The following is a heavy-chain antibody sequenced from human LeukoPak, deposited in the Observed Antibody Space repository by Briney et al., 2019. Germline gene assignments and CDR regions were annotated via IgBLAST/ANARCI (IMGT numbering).Heavy chain of an antibody. D-gene: IGHD1-26*01. V-gene: IGHV1-18*01. J-gene: IGHJ6*03. CDR2: ISAYNGNT. CDR1: GYTFTNYY. CDR3: ARDTDSGSYSYYYYYMDV. Sequence: ASVKLSCKASGYTFTNYYMHWVRQAPGQGLEWMGWISAYNGNTNYAQKLQGRVTMTTDTSTSTAYMELRSLRSDDTAVYYCARDTDSGSYSYYYYYMDVWGKGTTVTVSS.